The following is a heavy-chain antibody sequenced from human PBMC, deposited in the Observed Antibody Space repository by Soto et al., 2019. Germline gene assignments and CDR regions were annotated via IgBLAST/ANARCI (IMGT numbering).Heavy chain of an antibody. CDR1: GFTFSSYS. V-gene: IGHV3-23*01. CDR3: AKKVNSGPGSQYPDY. CDR2: FRTGGDDGTT. D-gene: IGHD3-10*01. Sequence: GGSLRLSCAASGFTFSSYSMSWVRQAPGKGLEWVSGFRTGGDDGTTYYADSVKGRFTISRDNSKNTLFLQMNSLRAEDTAIYYCAKKVNSGPGSQYPDYWGQGTLVTVS. J-gene: IGHJ4*02.